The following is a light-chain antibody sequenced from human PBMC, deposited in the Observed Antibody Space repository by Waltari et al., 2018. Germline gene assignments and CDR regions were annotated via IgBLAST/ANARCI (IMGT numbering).Light chain of an antibody. CDR2: TTD. Sequence: QTVVTQEPSFSVSPGGPVTLTCGLSSGSVPINSYASWYQQTPGQAPRTLIYTTDTRSSGVPDRFSGSILGNKAALTITGAQADDECDYYCMLYVGSGIWVFGGGTKLTVL. CDR1: SGSVPINSY. CDR3: MLYVGSGIWV. J-gene: IGLJ2*01. V-gene: IGLV8-61*01.